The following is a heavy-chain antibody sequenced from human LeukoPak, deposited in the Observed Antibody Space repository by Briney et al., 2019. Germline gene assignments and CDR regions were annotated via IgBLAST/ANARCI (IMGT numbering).Heavy chain of an antibody. D-gene: IGHD3-16*01. Sequence: GGSLRLSCAASGFTFSSYSMNWVRQAPGKGLEWVSSISSSSSYIYYADSVKGRFTISRDNAKNSLYLQMNSLRAEDTAVYYCARDNHYYDYVWGSYQKHYYFDYWGQGTLVTVSS. CDR1: GFTFSSYS. CDR3: ARDNHYYDYVWGSYQKHYYFDY. V-gene: IGHV3-21*01. J-gene: IGHJ4*02. CDR2: ISSSSSYI.